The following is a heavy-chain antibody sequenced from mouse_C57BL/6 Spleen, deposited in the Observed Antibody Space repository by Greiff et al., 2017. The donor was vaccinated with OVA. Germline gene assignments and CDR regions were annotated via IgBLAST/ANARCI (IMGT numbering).Heavy chain of an antibody. CDR3: ARGEGSTFYAMDY. CDR1: GFTFSSYA. Sequence: DVKLVESGGGLVKPGGSLKLSCAASGFTFSSYAMSWVRQTPEKRLEWVATISDGGSYTYYPDNVKGRFTISRDNAKNNLYLQMSHLKSEDTAMYYCARGEGSTFYAMDYWGQGTSVTVSS. D-gene: IGHD1-1*01. V-gene: IGHV5-4*03. CDR2: ISDGGSYT. J-gene: IGHJ4*01.